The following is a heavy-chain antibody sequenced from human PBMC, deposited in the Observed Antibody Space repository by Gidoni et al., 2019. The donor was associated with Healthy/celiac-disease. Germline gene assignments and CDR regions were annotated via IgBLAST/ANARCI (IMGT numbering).Heavy chain of an antibody. CDR1: GFTFSSYA. V-gene: IGHV3-30*04. D-gene: IGHD3-10*01. CDR3: ASTGLLWFRELYVFDY. J-gene: IGHJ4*02. CDR2: ISYDGSNK. Sequence: QVQLVESGGGVVQPGRSPRLSCAASGFTFSSYAMHWVRQAPGKGLEWVAVISYDGSNKYYADSVKGRFTISRDNSKNTLYLQMNSLRAEDTAVYYCASTGLLWFRELYVFDYWGQGTLVTVSS.